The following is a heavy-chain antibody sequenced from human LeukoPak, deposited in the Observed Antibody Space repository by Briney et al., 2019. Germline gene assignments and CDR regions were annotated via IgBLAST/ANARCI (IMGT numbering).Heavy chain of an antibody. CDR3: AGGTNLGSLSAFDI. D-gene: IGHD1-7*01. CDR1: GGSISSGGYY. CDR2: IYYSGST. V-gene: IGHV4-61*08. J-gene: IGHJ3*02. Sequence: SETLSLTCTVSGGSISSGGYYWSWIRQPPGKGLEWIGYIYYSGSTNYNPSLKSRVTISVDTSKNQFSLKLSSVTAADTAVYHCAGGTNLGSLSAFDIWGQGTMVTVSS.